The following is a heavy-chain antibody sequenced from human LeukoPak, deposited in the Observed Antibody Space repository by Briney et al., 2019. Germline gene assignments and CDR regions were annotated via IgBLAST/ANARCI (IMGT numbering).Heavy chain of an antibody. Sequence: PSETLSLTCAVYGGSFSGYYWSWIRQPPGKGLEWIGEINHSGSTNYNPSLKSRVTISVDTSKNQSSLKLSSVTAADTAVYYCARSSKYYYYYGMDVWGQGTTVTVSS. V-gene: IGHV4-34*01. D-gene: IGHD6-13*01. J-gene: IGHJ6*02. CDR3: ARSSKYYYYYGMDV. CDR2: INHSGST. CDR1: GGSFSGYY.